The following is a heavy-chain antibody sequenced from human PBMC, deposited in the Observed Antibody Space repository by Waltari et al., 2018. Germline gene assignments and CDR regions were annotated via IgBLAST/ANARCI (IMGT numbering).Heavy chain of an antibody. CDR2: MNPNSVNK. Sequence: QVQLVQSGAEVKKPGASVKVSCKASGYTFTSYDINWVRQATGQGLEWMGWMNPNSVNKGYAQKCQGRGTITRNTSISTAYMELSSLRSEDTAVYYCATWGGAVYFDYWGQGTLVTVSS. CDR3: ATWGGAVYFDY. J-gene: IGHJ4*02. V-gene: IGHV1-8*03. CDR1: GYTFTSYD. D-gene: IGHD2-21*01.